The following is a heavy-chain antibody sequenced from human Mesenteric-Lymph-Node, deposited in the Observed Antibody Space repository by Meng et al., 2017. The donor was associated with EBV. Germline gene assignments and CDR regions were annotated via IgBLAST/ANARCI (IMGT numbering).Heavy chain of an antibody. J-gene: IGHJ4*02. CDR3: ARRPYSWNFDF. CDR2: IYWDDDK. CDR1: GFSLTTSGVG. V-gene: IGHV2-5*02. D-gene: IGHD1-26*01. Sequence: ITLKESGPTLVKPTPTLTLTCTFSGFSLTTSGVGVGWIRQPPGKALEWLALIYWDDDKRYSPSLKRRLTITKDTSKNQVVLTMTNMDPVDTATYYCARRPYSWNFDFWGQGTLVTVSS.